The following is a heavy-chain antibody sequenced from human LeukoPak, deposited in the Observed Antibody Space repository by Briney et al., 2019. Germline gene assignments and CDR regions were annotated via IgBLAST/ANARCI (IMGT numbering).Heavy chain of an antibody. CDR2: IIPIFGTA. CDR1: GYTFTSYG. Sequence: SVTVSCKVSGYTFTSYGISWVRQAPGQGLEWMGGIIPIFGTANYAQKFQGRVTITADESTSTAYMELSSLRSEDTAVYYCARYIMVRELYYFDYWSQGTLVTVSS. CDR3: ARYIMVRELYYFDY. J-gene: IGHJ4*02. D-gene: IGHD3-10*01. V-gene: IGHV1-69*13.